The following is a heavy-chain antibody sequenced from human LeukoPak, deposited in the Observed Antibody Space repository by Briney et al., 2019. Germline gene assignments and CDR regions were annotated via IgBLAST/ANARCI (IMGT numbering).Heavy chain of an antibody. J-gene: IGHJ4*02. CDR1: GYTFTDYY. V-gene: IGHV1-2*02. CDR2: INPNSGGT. D-gene: IGHD6-13*01. Sequence: EASVKVSCKASGYTFTDYYMHWVRQAPGQGLEWMGWINPNSGGTNYAQKFQGRVTMTRDTSISTAYMELSRPRSDDTAVFYCAREEVIAAAGPTLDYWGQGALVTVSS. CDR3: AREEVIAAAGPTLDY.